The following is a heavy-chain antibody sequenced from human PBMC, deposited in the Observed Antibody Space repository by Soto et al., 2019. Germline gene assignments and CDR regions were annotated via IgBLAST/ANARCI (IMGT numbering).Heavy chain of an antibody. CDR2: IHSDGRT. D-gene: IGHD1-26*01. CDR1: GFTVSSSS. CDR3: ARVSSGVGATGCADY. Sequence: EVQLVETGGGLIQPGGSLRLSCAASGFTVSSSSMSWVRQAPGKGLEWVSVIHSDGRTYHADSVKGRFTISSDNSKNTLYLQMNRLRVEDTAVYYCARVSSGVGATGCADYWGQGTLVTVSS. J-gene: IGHJ4*02. V-gene: IGHV3-53*02.